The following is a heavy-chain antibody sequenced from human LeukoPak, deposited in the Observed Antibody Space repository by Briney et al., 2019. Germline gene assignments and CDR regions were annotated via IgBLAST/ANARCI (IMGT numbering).Heavy chain of an antibody. Sequence: GGSLRLSCAASGFTFSNYAMSWVRQTPGKGLEWVSSISGSGDSTYYADSVKGRFTISRDNSKNTLYLQMNSLRAEDTAVYYCAKDGGLWISAHWGDSWGRGTLVTVSS. V-gene: IGHV3-23*01. CDR3: AKDGGLWISAHWGDS. CDR1: GFTFSNYA. CDR2: ISGSGDST. J-gene: IGHJ4*02. D-gene: IGHD2-2*03.